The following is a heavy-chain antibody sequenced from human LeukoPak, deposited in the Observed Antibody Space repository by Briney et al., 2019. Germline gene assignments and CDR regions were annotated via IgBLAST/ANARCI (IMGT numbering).Heavy chain of an antibody. CDR3: ARGGDYKNDY. D-gene: IGHD4-17*01. CDR2: INGAGSSI. CDR1: GFTFSSYW. Sequence: GGSLRLSCAASGFTFSSYWTHWVRQTPGKGLVWVSRINGAGSSISYADSVKGRVTISRDNAKNTLYLQMNNLRAEDTAVYYCARGGDYKNDYWGQGTLVTVSP. J-gene: IGHJ4*02. V-gene: IGHV3-74*01.